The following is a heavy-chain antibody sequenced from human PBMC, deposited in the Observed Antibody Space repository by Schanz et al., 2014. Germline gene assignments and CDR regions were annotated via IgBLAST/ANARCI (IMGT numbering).Heavy chain of an antibody. V-gene: IGHV3-30*04. CDR1: GFSFSTYA. CDR2: ILYDGSKT. CDR3: AREEGYGYGPGAFDI. J-gene: IGHJ6*02. Sequence: HVQLVESGGGVVQPGRSLSLSCAASGFSFSTYAMHWVRQAPGKGLEWVAVILYDGSKTYYADSVKGRFTISRDNSKNTLSLQMNSLRAEDTAVYYCAREEGYGYGPGAFDIWGQGTTVTVSS. D-gene: IGHD5-18*01.